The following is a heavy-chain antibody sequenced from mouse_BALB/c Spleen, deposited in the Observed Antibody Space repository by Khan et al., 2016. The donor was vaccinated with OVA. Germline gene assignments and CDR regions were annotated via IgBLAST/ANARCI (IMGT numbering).Heavy chain of an antibody. CDR2: IYPGDDST. CDR1: GCTFTSYD. CDR3: ARDGSRGVGMVY. Sequence: QVQLKQSGPELVKPGALVKLSCKASGCTFTSYDINWVKQRPGQGLEWIGWIYPGDDSTNYNEKFKGKATLTADKSSNTAYMQLSSLTSEDSAVDFCARDGSRGVGMVYWGQGTSVTVSS. J-gene: IGHJ4*01. V-gene: IGHV1S56*01.